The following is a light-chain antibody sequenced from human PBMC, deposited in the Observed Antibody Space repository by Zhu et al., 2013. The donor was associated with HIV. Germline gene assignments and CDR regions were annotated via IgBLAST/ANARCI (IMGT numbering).Light chain of an antibody. CDR1: QDIRND. CDR3: QQYNSYPLT. V-gene: IGKV1-17*01. J-gene: IGKJ3*01. Sequence: DIQMTQSPSSLSASVGDRVTITCRADQDIRNDLGWFQQKPGKAPKRLIYAASSLQSGVPSRFSGSASGTNFTLTINSLQAEDIATYYCQQYNSYPLTFGPGTKVEIK. CDR2: AAS.